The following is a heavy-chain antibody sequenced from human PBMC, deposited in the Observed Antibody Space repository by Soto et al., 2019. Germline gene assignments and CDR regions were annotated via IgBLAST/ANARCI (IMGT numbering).Heavy chain of an antibody. D-gene: IGHD2-21*02. CDR3: ARSYKVTVFDD. CDR1: GGSISSNNW. Sequence: QVQLQESGPGLVKPSGTLSLTCAVAGGSISSNNWWSWGRQPPGKGLEWIGEIYHSGSTNYNPSLKSRVTISGDKSKNQFSLKLSSVTAADTAVYYCARSYKVTVFDDWGQGTLVTVSS. J-gene: IGHJ4*02. CDR2: IYHSGST. V-gene: IGHV4-4*02.